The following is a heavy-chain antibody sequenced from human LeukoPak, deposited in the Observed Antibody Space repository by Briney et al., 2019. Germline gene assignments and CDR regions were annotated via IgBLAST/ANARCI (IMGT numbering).Heavy chain of an antibody. J-gene: IGHJ4*02. D-gene: IGHD6-19*01. CDR3: ARGAGGSGWYRAYFDY. CDR1: GFTFSSYG. CDR2: IWYDGSNK. V-gene: IGHV3-33*01. Sequence: PGGSLRLSRAASGFTFSSYGMHWVRQAPGKGLEWVAVIWYDGSNKYYADSVKGRFTISRDNSKNTLYLQMNSLRAEDTAVYYCARGAGGSGWYRAYFDYWGQGTLVTVSS.